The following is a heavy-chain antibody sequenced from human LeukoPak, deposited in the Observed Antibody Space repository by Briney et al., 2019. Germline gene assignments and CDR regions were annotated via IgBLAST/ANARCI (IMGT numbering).Heavy chain of an antibody. CDR1: GFTVSTTY. CDR2: IYSDGST. CDR3: ARNVFSS. V-gene: IGHV3-53*01. J-gene: IGHJ5*02. Sequence: GGSLRLSCAASGFTVSTTYMTWVRQAPGKGLEWVSVIYSDGSTYYADSVKGRFAISGDNSKNTLYLQMNSLRAEDTAVYYCARNVFSSWGQGTLVTVSS.